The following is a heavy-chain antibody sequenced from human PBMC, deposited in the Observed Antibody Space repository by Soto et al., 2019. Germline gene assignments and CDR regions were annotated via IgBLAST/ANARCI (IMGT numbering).Heavy chain of an antibody. CDR3: AREFRHDYSNYVVPFVDY. Sequence: GGSLRLSCAASGFTFSSYGMHWVRQAPGKGLEWVAVIWYDGSNKYYADSVKGRFTISRDNSKNTLYLQMNSLRAEDTAVYYCAREFRHDYSNYVVPFVDYWGKGTLVTVSS. CDR1: GFTFSSYG. D-gene: IGHD4-4*01. J-gene: IGHJ4*02. V-gene: IGHV3-33*01. CDR2: IWYDGSNK.